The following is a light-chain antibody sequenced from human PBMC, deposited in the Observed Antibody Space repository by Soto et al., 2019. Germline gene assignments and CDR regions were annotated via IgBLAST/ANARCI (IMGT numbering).Light chain of an antibody. CDR1: SSNIGSNT. Sequence: QPVLTQPPSASGTPGQRVTISCSGSSSNIGSNTVNWYQQLPGTAPKLLIYSNNQPPSGVPDRFSGSKSGTSASLAISGLQSEDEADYYCAAWDDSLNGSWVFGGGTKLTVL. V-gene: IGLV1-44*01. J-gene: IGLJ3*02. CDR3: AAWDDSLNGSWV. CDR2: SNN.